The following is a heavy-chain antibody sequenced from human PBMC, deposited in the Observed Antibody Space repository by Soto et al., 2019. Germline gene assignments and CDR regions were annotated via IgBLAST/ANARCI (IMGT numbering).Heavy chain of an antibody. CDR2: IYYSGST. D-gene: IGHD2-15*01. J-gene: IGHJ6*03. V-gene: IGHV4-59*01. Sequence: SVTLSLTCTVSGGSISSYYWSWIRQTPGKGLEWIGYIYYSGSTNYNPSLKSRVTISVDTSKNQFSLKLSSVTAADTAVYYCARDQLNIGDYYYMDVWGKGTTVTVSS. CDR1: GGSISSYY. CDR3: ARDQLNIGDYYYMDV.